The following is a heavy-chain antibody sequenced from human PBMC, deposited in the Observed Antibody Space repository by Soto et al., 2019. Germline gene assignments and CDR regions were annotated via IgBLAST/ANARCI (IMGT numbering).Heavy chain of an antibody. D-gene: IGHD1-1*01. V-gene: IGHV3-74*01. CDR1: GFTFSSCA. J-gene: IGHJ4*02. CDR3: AREIVTTGEYYFDS. CDR2: INRDGSST. Sequence: PGGSLRLSCAASGFTFSSCAMGWVRQAPGKGLVWVSRINRDGSSTSYADSVKGRVTISRDTAKNTLYLQMNSLRAEDTAVYYCAREIVTTGEYYFDSWGQGTLVTVSS.